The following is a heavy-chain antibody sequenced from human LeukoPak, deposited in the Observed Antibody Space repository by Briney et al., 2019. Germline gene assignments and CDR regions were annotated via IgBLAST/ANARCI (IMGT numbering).Heavy chain of an antibody. CDR2: IKKDGSEK. Sequence: GGSLRLSCAASGFTFSSYWMSWVRQAPGKGLEWVANIKKDGSEKYYVDAVKGRFTTSRDNAKSSLYLQMNSLRAEDTAIYYCARDLSGVTGYTYGRGIDYWGQGTLVTVSS. D-gene: IGHD5-18*01. V-gene: IGHV3-7*01. CDR1: GFTFSSYW. CDR3: ARDLSGVTGYTYGRGIDY. J-gene: IGHJ4*02.